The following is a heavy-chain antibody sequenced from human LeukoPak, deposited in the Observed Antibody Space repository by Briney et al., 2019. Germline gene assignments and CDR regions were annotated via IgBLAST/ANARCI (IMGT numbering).Heavy chain of an antibody. J-gene: IGHJ4*02. Sequence: ASVKVSCKPSGYTFNTYGITWVRQAPGQGHEWMGWISPYNGNTNYAQKFQGRVTLTTDTSTSTAYMELRSLRSDDTAVYYCARGPHERSGYPDDWGQGTLVTVSS. CDR3: ARGPHERSGYPDD. CDR1: GYTFNTYG. D-gene: IGHD3-22*01. CDR2: ISPYNGNT. V-gene: IGHV1-18*01.